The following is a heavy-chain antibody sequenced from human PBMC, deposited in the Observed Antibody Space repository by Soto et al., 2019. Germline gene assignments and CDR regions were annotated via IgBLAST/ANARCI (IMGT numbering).Heavy chain of an antibody. J-gene: IGHJ6*02. CDR1: GYSFTSYW. Sequence: ETLSLTCTVSGYSFTSYWISWVRQMPGKGLEWIGRIDPSDSYTNYSPSFQGHVTISADKSISTAYLQWSSLKASDTAMYYCARQRDTAMGMDVWGQGTTVTVSS. D-gene: IGHD5-18*01. V-gene: IGHV5-10-1*01. CDR3: ARQRDTAMGMDV. CDR2: IDPSDSYT.